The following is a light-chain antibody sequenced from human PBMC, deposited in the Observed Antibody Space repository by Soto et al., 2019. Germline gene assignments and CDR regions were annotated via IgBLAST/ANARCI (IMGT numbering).Light chain of an antibody. CDR2: NAS. CDR1: QSISSW. Sequence: DIQMTQSPSTLSASVGDRVTITCRASQSISSWLAWYQQKPGKAPKLLIYNASSLESGVPSRFSGSGSGTEFTFTISSLQPDDFATYYCQQYNIYWTFGQGTKVEIK. CDR3: QQYNIYWT. V-gene: IGKV1-5*03. J-gene: IGKJ1*01.